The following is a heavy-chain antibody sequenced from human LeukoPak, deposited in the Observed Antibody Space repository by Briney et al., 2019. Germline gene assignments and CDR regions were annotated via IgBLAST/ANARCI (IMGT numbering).Heavy chain of an antibody. J-gene: IGHJ3*02. D-gene: IGHD3-10*01. CDR1: GGSISSGGYY. CDR2: IYYSGST. CDR3: ARVPLLFGGSGSYGAFDI. V-gene: IGHV4-30-4*01. Sequence: SQTLSLTCTVSGGSISSGGYYWSWIRQPPGKGLEWIGYIYYSGSTYYNPSLKSRVTISVDTSKNQFSLKLSSVTAADTAVYYCARVPLLFGGSGSYGAFDIWGQGTMVTVSS.